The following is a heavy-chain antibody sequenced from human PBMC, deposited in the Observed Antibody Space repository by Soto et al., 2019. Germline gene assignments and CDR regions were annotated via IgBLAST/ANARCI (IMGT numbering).Heavy chain of an antibody. D-gene: IGHD2-15*01. V-gene: IGHV1-69*02. CDR1: GGTFSSYT. CDR2: IIPILGIA. Sequence: QVQLVQSGAEVQKPGSSVKVSCKASGGTFSSYTISWVRQAPGQGLEWMGRIIPILGIANYAQKFQGRVTITADKSTSTAYMELSSLRSEDTAVYYCARGSVVVVADQYYYYGMDVWGQGTTVTVSS. CDR3: ARGSVVVVADQYYYYGMDV. J-gene: IGHJ6*02.